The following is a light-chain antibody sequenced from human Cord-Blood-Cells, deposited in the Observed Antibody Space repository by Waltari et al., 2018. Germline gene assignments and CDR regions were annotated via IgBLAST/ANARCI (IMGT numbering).Light chain of an antibody. CDR3: QQYNSYSVT. V-gene: IGKV1-5*03. Sequence: DIQMTQSPSTLSASVGDRVTITCRASQSISSWLAWYQQKPGKAPKLLIYKASSLESGVPSRFSGSGSGTEFTLTISSLQPDDFATYYCQQYNSYSVTFGGGTKVE. J-gene: IGKJ4*01. CDR1: QSISSW. CDR2: KAS.